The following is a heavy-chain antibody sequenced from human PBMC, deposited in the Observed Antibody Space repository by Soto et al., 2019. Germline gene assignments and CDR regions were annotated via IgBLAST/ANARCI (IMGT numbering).Heavy chain of an antibody. Sequence: SETLSLTCTVSGGSISSSSYYWGWIRQPPGKGLEWIGSIYYSGSTYYNPSLKSRVTISVDTSKNQFSLKLSSVTAADTAVYYCASELYCGSGIDYWGQGTLVTVSS. V-gene: IGHV4-39*01. J-gene: IGHJ4*02. CDR2: IYYSGST. D-gene: IGHD3-10*01. CDR3: ASELYCGSGIDY. CDR1: GGSISSSSYY.